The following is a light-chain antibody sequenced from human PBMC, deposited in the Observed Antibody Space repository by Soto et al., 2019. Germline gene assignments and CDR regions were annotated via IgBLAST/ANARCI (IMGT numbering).Light chain of an antibody. J-gene: IGLJ2*01. V-gene: IGLV4-69*01. CDR3: QTWGTGFRI. CDR1: SGHSNYA. CDR2: VNTDGSH. Sequence: QLVLTQSPSASASLGASVKLTCTLSSGHSNYAIAWHQQQPEKGPRYLMKVNTDGSHIKGDGIPDRFSGSSSGAERYLTISSLHSEDEADYYCQTWGTGFRIFGGGTKVTVL.